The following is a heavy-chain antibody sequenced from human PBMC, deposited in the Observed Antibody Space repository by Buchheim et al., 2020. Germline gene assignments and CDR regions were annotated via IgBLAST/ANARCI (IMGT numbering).Heavy chain of an antibody. V-gene: IGHV3-30*04. CDR2: ISYDGSNK. D-gene: IGHD1-1*01. J-gene: IGHJ6*02. Sequence: QVQLVESGGGVVQPGRSLRLSCAASGFTFSSYAMHWVRQAPGKGLEWVAVISYDGSNKYYADSVKGRFTISRDNSKNTPYLQMNSLRAEDTAVYYCARDLGYKRYGMDVWGQGTT. CDR3: ARDLGYKRYGMDV. CDR1: GFTFSSYA.